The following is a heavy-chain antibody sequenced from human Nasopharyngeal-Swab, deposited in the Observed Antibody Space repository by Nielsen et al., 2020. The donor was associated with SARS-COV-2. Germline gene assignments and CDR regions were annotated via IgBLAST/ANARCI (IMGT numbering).Heavy chain of an antibody. CDR2: IWYDGSNK. V-gene: IGHV3-33*01. CDR3: ARDVVVVAAFYYYYYGMDV. Sequence: GGSLRLSCSASGFTFSSYGMHWVRQAPGKGLGWVAVIWYDGSNKYYADSVKGRFTISRDNSKNTLYLQMNSLRAEDTAVYYCARDVVVVAAFYYYYYGMDVWGQGTTVTVSS. CDR1: GFTFSSYG. D-gene: IGHD2-15*01. J-gene: IGHJ6*02.